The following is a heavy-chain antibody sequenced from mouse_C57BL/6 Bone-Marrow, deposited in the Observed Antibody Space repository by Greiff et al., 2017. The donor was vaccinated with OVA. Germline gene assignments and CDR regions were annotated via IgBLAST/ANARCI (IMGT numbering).Heavy chain of an antibody. J-gene: IGHJ2*01. D-gene: IGHD2-4*01. CDR2: ISNGGGST. Sequence: VQLVESGGGLVQPGGSLKLSCAASGFTFRDYYMYWVRQTPAKRLEWVAYISNGGGSTYYPDTVQGRFTISRDNAKNTLFLQMTSLRSEDTAMYYCAKVYYDYDGDFDYWGQGTTLTVSS. CDR1: GFTFRDYY. CDR3: AKVYYDYDGDFDY. V-gene: IGHV5-12*01.